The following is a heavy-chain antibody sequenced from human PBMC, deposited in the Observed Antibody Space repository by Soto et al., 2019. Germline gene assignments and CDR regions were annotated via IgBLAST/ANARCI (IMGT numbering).Heavy chain of an antibody. V-gene: IGHV5-10-1*03. D-gene: IGHD6-13*01. CDR3: ARHRPYSSTPHAFDP. Sequence: EVQLVQSGAEVKKPGESLRISCKGSGYSFTSYWISWVRQMPGKGLEWMGRIDPSDSYTNYSPSFQGHVTISADKSISNSYLQWSSLKASDTAKYYCARHRPYSSTPHAFDPWGQGTLVTVSS. CDR1: GYSFTSYW. J-gene: IGHJ5*02. CDR2: IDPSDSYT.